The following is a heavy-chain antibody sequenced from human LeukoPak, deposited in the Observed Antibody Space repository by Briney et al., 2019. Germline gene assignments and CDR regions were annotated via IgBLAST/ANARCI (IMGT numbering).Heavy chain of an antibody. V-gene: IGHV3-72*01. CDR1: GFTSSDHY. CDR2: IRNQANSYTT. D-gene: IGHD3-10*01. Sequence: GGSLRLSCAASGFTSSDHYMDWVRQAPGKGLEWVGRIRNQANSYTTSYAASVKGRFIFSRDDSDNSLYVQMNSLKTEDTAVYYCASFTPGYGSEHWGQGTLVIVSS. J-gene: IGHJ1*01. CDR3: ASFTPGYGSEH.